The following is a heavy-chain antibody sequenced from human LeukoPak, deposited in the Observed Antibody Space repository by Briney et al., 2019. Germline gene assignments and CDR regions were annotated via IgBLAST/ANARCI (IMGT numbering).Heavy chain of an antibody. CDR3: ARGSVVVVAATPYYFDY. CDR2: INPSGGST. V-gene: IGHV1-46*01. D-gene: IGHD2-15*01. CDR1: GYTFTSYY. J-gene: IGHJ4*02. Sequence: ASVKVSCKASGYTFTSYYMHWVRQAPGQGLEWMGIINPSGGSTSYAQKFQGRVTMTRDMSASTVYMELSSLRSEDTAVYYCARGSVVVVAATPYYFDYWGQGTLVTVSS.